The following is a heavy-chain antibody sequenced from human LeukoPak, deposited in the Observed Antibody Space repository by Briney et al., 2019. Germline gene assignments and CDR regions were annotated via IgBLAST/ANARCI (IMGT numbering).Heavy chain of an antibody. J-gene: IGHJ4*02. D-gene: IGHD3-10*01. CDR3: AKDYYGSGSWDY. V-gene: IGHV3-30*02. CDR1: GFTFSSYG. Sequence: GGSLRLSCAASGFTFSSYGMHWVRQAPGKGLDWVAFIRYDGSNEYYADSVKGRFTISRDNSKNTLYLQMNSLRAEDTAVYYCAKDYYGSGSWDYWGQGTLVTVSS. CDR2: IRYDGSNE.